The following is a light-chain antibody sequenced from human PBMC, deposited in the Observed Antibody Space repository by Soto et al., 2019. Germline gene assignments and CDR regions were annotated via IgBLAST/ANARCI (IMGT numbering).Light chain of an antibody. CDR3: SSYTSSQAYV. CDR2: EVS. Sequence: QSVLTQPASVSGSPGESITISCTGTGSDVGDYDYVSWYQHHPGKAPKLMIYEVSNRPSGVSNRFSGSKSGNTASLTISGLQAEDEADYFCSSYTSSQAYVSGTGTKVTVL. J-gene: IGLJ1*01. CDR1: GSDVGDYDY. V-gene: IGLV2-14*01.